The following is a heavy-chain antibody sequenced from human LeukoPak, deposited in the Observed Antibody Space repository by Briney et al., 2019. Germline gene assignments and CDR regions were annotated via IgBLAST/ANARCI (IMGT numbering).Heavy chain of an antibody. CDR2: IIPIFGTA. CDR3: ARDQGYRYGYGDFDY. V-gene: IGHV1-69*13. Sequence: SVKVSFKASGGTFRSYAISWVRQAPGQGLEWMGGIIPIFGTANYAQKFQGRVTITADESTSTAYMELSSLRSEDTAVYYCARDQGYRYGYGDFDYWGQGTLVTVSS. J-gene: IGHJ4*02. D-gene: IGHD5-18*01. CDR1: GGTFRSYA.